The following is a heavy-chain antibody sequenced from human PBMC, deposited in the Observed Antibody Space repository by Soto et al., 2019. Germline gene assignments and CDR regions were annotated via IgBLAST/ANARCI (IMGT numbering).Heavy chain of an antibody. Sequence: PGGSLRLSCAASGFTFSGYAMSWVRQAPGKGLEWVSAISGSGGSTYYADSVKGRFTISRDNSKNTLYLKIKSLRAEDTAVYYCEKDERGAHNYYDSSGYSRHGAFDIWGQGTMVTVSS. CDR2: ISGSGGST. J-gene: IGHJ3*02. V-gene: IGHV3-23*01. CDR1: GFTFSGYA. D-gene: IGHD3-22*01. CDR3: EKDERGAHNYYDSSGYSRHGAFDI.